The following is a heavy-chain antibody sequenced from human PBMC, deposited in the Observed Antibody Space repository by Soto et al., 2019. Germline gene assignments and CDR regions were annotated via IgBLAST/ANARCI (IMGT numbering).Heavy chain of an antibody. J-gene: IGHJ6*02. CDR1: GGSISSGGYY. CDR2: IYYSGST. D-gene: IGHD6-13*01. Sequence: QVQLQESGPGLVKPSQTLSLTCTVSGGSISSGGYYWSWIRQHPGKGLEWIGYIYYSGSTYYNPSLKSRVTISVDTAKNQFSRKLSSVTAADTAGYYCARDLRIAGTYYDYGMDVWGQGTTVTVSS. V-gene: IGHV4-31*03. CDR3: ARDLRIAGTYYDYGMDV.